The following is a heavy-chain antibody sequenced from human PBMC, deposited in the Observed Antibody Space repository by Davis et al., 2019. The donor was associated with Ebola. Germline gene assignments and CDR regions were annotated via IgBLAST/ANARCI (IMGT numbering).Heavy chain of an antibody. V-gene: IGHV3-9*01. CDR3: AKDSRGANYYYYGMDV. D-gene: IGHD3-10*01. CDR2: ISWNSGSI. J-gene: IGHJ6*02. Sequence: WIRQPPGKGLEWVSGISWNSGSIGYADSVKGRFTISRDNAKNSLYLQMNSLRAEDTALYYCAKDSRGANYYYYGMDVWGQGTTVTVSS.